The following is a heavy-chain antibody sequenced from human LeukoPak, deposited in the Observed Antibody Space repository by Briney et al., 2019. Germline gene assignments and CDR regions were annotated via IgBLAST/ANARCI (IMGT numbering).Heavy chain of an antibody. CDR2: VYKRQSA. CDR3: ASVSGPGVAMGSRTFDL. Sequence: TETLSLTCSVSVGSISSFSWAWIRQPPGKGLEWIGFVYKRQSANYHPSLESRLTISVDTSNNQFSLKLTSVTAADAAVYYCASVSGPGVAMGSRTFDLWGQGTMVTVSS. D-gene: IGHD1-14*01. CDR1: VGSISSFS. J-gene: IGHJ3*01. V-gene: IGHV4-59*01.